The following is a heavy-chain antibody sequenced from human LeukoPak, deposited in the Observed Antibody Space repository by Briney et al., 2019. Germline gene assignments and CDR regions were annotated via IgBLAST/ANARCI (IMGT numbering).Heavy chain of an antibody. CDR2: TYYRSKWYY. J-gene: IGHJ4*02. CDR3: ARDVATSGWYTFDY. Sequence: KPSQTLSVTCAISGDSVSSINGAWNWVRQSPSRGLEWLGRTYYRSKWYYDNASSIQGRISINPDASKNQFSLLLHSVTPEDTAVYYCARDVATSGWYTFDYWGQGSLVTVSS. D-gene: IGHD6-19*01. CDR1: GDSVSSINGA. V-gene: IGHV6-1*01.